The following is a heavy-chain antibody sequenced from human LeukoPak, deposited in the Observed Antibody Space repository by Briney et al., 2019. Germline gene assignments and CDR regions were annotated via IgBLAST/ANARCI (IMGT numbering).Heavy chain of an antibody. CDR1: GFTFSDYY. CDR2: ISSSGSTI. V-gene: IGHV3-11*01. CDR3: AREDTAMVTSRSY. D-gene: IGHD5-18*01. J-gene: IGHJ4*02. Sequence: PGRSLRLSCAASGFTFSDYYMSWIRQAPGKGLEWVSYISSSGSTIYYADSVKGRFTISRDNAKNSLYLQMNSLRAEDTAVYYCAREDTAMVTSRSYWGQGTLVTVSS.